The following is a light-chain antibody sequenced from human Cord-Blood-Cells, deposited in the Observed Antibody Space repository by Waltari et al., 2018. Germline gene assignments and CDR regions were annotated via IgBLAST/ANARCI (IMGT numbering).Light chain of an antibody. V-gene: IGLV2-11*01. J-gene: IGLJ3*02. CDR2: DVS. Sequence: QSALTQPRSVSGSPGQSVPISCTGTSMVFGGYNYVSCFQQHPGKAPKPMIYDVSKRPSGVPARFSGSKSGNTASLTISGLQAEDEADYYCCSYAGSYTFEVCGGGTKLTVL. CDR1: SMVFGGYNY. CDR3: CSYAGSYTFEV.